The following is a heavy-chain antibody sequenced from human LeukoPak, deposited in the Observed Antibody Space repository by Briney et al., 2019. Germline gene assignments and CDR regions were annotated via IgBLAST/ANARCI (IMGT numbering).Heavy chain of an antibody. CDR1: GGTFSSYA. D-gene: IGHD2-15*01. V-gene: IGHV1-69*13. CDR3: ARGPYCSGGSCYVHSPVDY. J-gene: IGHJ4*02. CDR2: IIPIFGTA. Sequence: SVKVSCKASGGTFSSYAISWVRQAPGQGLEWMGGIIPIFGTANYAQKFQGRVTITADESTSTAYMELSSLRSEDTAVYYCARGPYCSGGSCYVHSPVDYWGQGTLVTVSS.